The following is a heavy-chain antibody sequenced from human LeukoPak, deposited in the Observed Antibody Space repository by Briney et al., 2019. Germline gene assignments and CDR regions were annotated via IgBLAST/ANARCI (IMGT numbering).Heavy chain of an antibody. J-gene: IGHJ4*02. CDR3: ARVTLGFGAGFDY. CDR2: IYHSGST. V-gene: IGHV4-59*01. CDR1: GGSISPYY. Sequence: PSETLSLTCTVSGGSISPYYWSWIRQPPGKGLECVGYIYHSGSTNYNPSLKSRLTISVDTSKNQFSLKLSSVTAADTAMYYCARVTLGFGAGFDYWGQGTLVTVSS. D-gene: IGHD3-10*01.